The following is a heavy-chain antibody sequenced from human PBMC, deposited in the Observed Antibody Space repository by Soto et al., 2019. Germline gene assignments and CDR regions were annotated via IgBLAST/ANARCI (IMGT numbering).Heavy chain of an antibody. D-gene: IGHD3-22*01. J-gene: IGHJ4*02. CDR3: ARQIYDSDTGPNFQYYFDS. CDR2: IDPSDSQT. V-gene: IGHV5-10-1*01. Sequence: GESLKISCKGSGYSFAGYWITWVRQKPGKGLEWMGRIDPSDSQTYYSPSFRGHVTIPVTKSITTVFLQWSSLRASDTAMYYCARQIYDSDTGPNFQYYFDSWGQGTPVTVSS. CDR1: GYSFAGYW.